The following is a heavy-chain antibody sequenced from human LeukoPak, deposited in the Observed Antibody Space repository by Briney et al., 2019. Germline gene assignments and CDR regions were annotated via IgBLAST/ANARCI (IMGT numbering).Heavy chain of an antibody. D-gene: IGHD1/OR15-1a*01. CDR2: INQDGSTK. CDR3: TRDFAFQQFDY. J-gene: IGHJ4*02. V-gene: IGHV3-7*01. Sequence: GGSLRLSCVATGFSFSNSWMTWVRQAPGKGPEWLANINQDGSTKNYVDAVEGRFTISRDNAKDSLYLQMNSLRAEDTAVYYCTRDFAFQQFDYWGQGTLVTVSS. CDR1: GFSFSNSW.